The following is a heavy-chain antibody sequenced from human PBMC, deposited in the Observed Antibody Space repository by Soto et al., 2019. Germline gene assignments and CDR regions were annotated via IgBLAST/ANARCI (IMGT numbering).Heavy chain of an antibody. Sequence: PGVSLRLSCAASGFTFSTYAMSWVRQAPGKGLEWVSAISASGTSTYYADSVKGRFTISRDNSKNTLFLQMNSLRAEDTAVYYCARGLGFCNSISCYIWFDYWGQGTLVTVSS. CDR3: ARGLGFCNSISCYIWFDY. V-gene: IGHV3-23*01. CDR1: GFTFSTYA. D-gene: IGHD2-2*02. CDR2: ISASGTST. J-gene: IGHJ4*02.